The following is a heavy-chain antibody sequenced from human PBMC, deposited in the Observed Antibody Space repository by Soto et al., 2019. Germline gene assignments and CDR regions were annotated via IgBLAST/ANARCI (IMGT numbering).Heavy chain of an antibody. V-gene: IGHV3-23*01. Sequence: GGSLRLSCAASGFTFSSYAMSWVRQAPGKGLEWVSAISGSGGSTYYADSVKGRFTISRDNSKNTLYLQMNSLRAEDTAVYYCAKDTIAAAGNSWPEDYWGQGTLVTVSS. J-gene: IGHJ4*02. CDR2: ISGSGGST. CDR1: GFTFSSYA. D-gene: IGHD6-13*01. CDR3: AKDTIAAAGNSWPEDY.